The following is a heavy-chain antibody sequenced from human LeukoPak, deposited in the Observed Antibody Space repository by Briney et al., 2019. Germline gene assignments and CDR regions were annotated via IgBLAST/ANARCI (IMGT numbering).Heavy chain of an antibody. Sequence: NPSETLSLTCTVSGGSISSYYWSWIRQPPGKGLEWIGYIYYSGSTNYNPSLKSRVTISVDTSKNQFSLKLSSVTAADTAVYYCARQVIVGATWFDYWGQGTLVTVSS. CDR3: ARQVIVGATWFDY. CDR1: GGSISSYY. V-gene: IGHV4-59*08. CDR2: IYYSGST. J-gene: IGHJ4*02. D-gene: IGHD1-26*01.